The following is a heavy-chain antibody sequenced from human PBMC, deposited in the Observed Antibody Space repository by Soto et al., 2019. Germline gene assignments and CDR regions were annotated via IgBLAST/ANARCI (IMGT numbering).Heavy chain of an antibody. CDR2: IYYSGST. D-gene: IGHD3-3*02. CDR3: ARHFAPPSVSGDPYNWFDP. J-gene: IGHJ5*02. V-gene: IGHV4-30-4*01. Sequence: PSETLSLTXTVSGGSISSGEDYWSWIRQPPGKGLEWIGYIYYSGSTHYNPSLKSRVTISVDTSKNQFSLNLSSVTAADTAVYYCARHFAPPSVSGDPYNWFDPWGQGTLVTVSS. CDR1: GGSISSGEDY.